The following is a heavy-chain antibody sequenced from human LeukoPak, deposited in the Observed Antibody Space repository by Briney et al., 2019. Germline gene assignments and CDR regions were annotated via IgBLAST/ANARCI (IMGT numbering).Heavy chain of an antibody. Sequence: KPSETLSLTCAVYGGSFSGYYWSWIRQPPGKGLEWIGEINHSGSTNYNPSLESRVTISVDTSKNQFSLKLSSVTAADTAVYYCARGGCGGGSCYSGWFDPWGQGTLVTVSS. CDR3: ARGGCGGGSCYSGWFDP. CDR1: GGSFSGYY. J-gene: IGHJ5*02. V-gene: IGHV4-34*01. CDR2: INHSGST. D-gene: IGHD2-15*01.